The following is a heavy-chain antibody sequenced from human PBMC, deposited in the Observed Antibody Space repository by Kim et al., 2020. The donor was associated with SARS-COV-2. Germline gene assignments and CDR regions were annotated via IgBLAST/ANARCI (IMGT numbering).Heavy chain of an antibody. D-gene: IGHD6-19*01. J-gene: IGHJ4*02. CDR1: GFTFDDYA. CDR3: VRGQQWLIKN. V-gene: IGHV3-43*02. CDR2: ISRDGGEI. Sequence: GGSLRLSCAASGFTFDDYAIQWVRQVPWKCLEWVSLISRDGGEIKYADSVKGRFTISRDNSKKSVYLQMNSRRSEDTALYYCVRGQQWLIKNWGQGTQVTVSS.